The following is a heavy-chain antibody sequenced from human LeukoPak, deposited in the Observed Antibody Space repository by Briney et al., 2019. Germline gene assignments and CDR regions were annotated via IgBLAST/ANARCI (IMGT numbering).Heavy chain of an antibody. CDR2: MSSSGSTI. Sequence: GGSLRLSCAASGFTFSSYSMSWIRQAPGKGLECVSYMSSSGSTIYYADSVKGRFTISRDNAKNSLYLQMNSLRAEDTAVYYCARALYGSGNGYFDYWGQGTLVTVSS. CDR1: GFTFSSYS. J-gene: IGHJ4*02. D-gene: IGHD3-10*01. CDR3: ARALYGSGNGYFDY. V-gene: IGHV3-48*04.